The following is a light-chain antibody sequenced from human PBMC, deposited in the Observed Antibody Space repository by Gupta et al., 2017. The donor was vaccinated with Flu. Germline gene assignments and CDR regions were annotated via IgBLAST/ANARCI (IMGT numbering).Light chain of an antibody. CDR3: QGLVSSSVYAV. CDR2: DDS. V-gene: IGLV3-21*01. J-gene: IGLJ2*01. CDR1: QLGDKN. Sequence: GGDQLGDKNVTWYQQKSGQAPVLVIYDDSELPSGIPGRFSGSNSGNTATLTISGVEALDEADYYCQGLVSSSVYAVFGGGTKLNVL.